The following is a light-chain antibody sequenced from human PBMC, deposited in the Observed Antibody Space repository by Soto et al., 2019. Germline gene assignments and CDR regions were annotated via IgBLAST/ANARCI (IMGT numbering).Light chain of an antibody. Sequence: QSVLTQPPSASGTPGQRVTISCSGSSSNIGTNAVNWYQQLPGTAPKLLIYNNNQRPSGVPDRFSGTKSGTSASLAISGLQSEDEANYYCMSFIDSTSTHWVLGGGTKLTVL. CDR1: SSNIGTNA. CDR2: NNN. J-gene: IGLJ3*02. CDR3: MSFIDSTSTHWV. V-gene: IGLV1-44*01.